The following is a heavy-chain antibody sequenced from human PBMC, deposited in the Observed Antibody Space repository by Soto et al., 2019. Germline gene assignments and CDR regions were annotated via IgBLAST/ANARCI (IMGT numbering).Heavy chain of an antibody. D-gene: IGHD4-17*01. CDR3: ARRHGAPTSGNWFDP. V-gene: IGHV1-18*01. Sequence: QVHLVQSGVEVKTPGASVKVSCQASGYTFFTYDISWVRQAPGQGLEWMGWISTYSGDTKYAQKFQGRVTMTTDTSTPTAYLALRSLRSDDTALYYCARRHGAPTSGNWFDPWGQGTLVTVSS. CDR2: ISTYSGDT. J-gene: IGHJ5*02. CDR1: GYTFFTYD.